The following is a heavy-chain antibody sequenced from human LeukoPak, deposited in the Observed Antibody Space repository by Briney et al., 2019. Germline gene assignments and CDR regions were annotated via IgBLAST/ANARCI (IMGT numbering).Heavy chain of an antibody. V-gene: IGHV3-23*01. J-gene: IGHJ6*03. D-gene: IGHD6-13*01. CDR2: ISGSGGST. CDR1: GFTFSSYA. CDR3: AKDSYSSSWMYYYYMDV. Sequence: GGSLRLSCAASGFTFSSYAMSWVRQAPGKGLEWVSAISGSGGSTYNADSVKGRFTISRDNSKNTLYLQMNSLRAEDTAVYYCAKDSYSSSWMYYYYMDVWGKGTTVTVSS.